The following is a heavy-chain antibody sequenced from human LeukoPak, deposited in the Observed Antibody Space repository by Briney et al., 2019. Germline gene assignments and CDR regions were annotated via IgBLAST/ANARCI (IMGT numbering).Heavy chain of an antibody. CDR1: GGSISGYS. CDR2: FHNSRTT. V-gene: IGHV4-59*01. J-gene: IGHJ5*02. Sequence: SETLSLTCTVSGGSISGYSWTWIRQPPGQGLEWIGYFHNSRTTSCNPSLTGRVTISVATAMDQISLKLSSVTAADTAMNYWARGHLGLSPWAQGTLVTVSS. CDR3: ARGHLGLSP. D-gene: IGHD3-10*01.